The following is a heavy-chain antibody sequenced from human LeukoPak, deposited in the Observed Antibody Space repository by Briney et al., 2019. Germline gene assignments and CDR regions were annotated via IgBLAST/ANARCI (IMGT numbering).Heavy chain of an antibody. V-gene: IGHV4-4*07. CDR1: GGSISTYY. Sequence: PSETLSLTCTVSGGSISTYYWSWIRQPAGKGLEWIGRIYTSGSTKYNPSLKSRVTMSVDTSKNQFSLKVSSVTAADTAVYYCARDFTSGWSNHYSYGTDVWGQGTTVTVSS. CDR2: IYTSGST. CDR3: ARDFTSGWSNHYSYGTDV. J-gene: IGHJ6*02. D-gene: IGHD6-19*01.